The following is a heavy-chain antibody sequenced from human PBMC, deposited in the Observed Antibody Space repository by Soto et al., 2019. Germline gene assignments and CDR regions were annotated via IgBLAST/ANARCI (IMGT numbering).Heavy chain of an antibody. CDR2: IGGNGVTT. D-gene: IGHD2-15*01. J-gene: IGHJ4*02. CDR1: GFTFGRYA. Sequence: GGSLRLSCAASGFTFGRYAWSWVRQAPGKGLDWVSTIGGNGVTTFYADSVKGRFTISRDVSKNTVFLQMSSLRGEDTAVYYCAKSSRFCSGGGCFYYFDYWGQGTLVTVSS. V-gene: IGHV3-23*01. CDR3: AKSSRFCSGGGCFYYFDY.